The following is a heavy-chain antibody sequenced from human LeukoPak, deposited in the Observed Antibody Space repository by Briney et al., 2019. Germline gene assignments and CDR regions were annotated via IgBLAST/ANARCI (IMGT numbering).Heavy chain of an antibody. Sequence: PGGSLRLSCAASAYTFSRYWVHWVRQTPGEGLVWVSRISSDGTTTTYADSVEGRFTISRDNARNTLYLQMNSLRAEDTAVYYCARFAYDSGSLSWGQGAQVTVSS. J-gene: IGHJ5*02. V-gene: IGHV3-74*01. CDR2: ISSDGTTT. CDR3: ARFAYDSGSLS. CDR1: AYTFSRYW. D-gene: IGHD3-10*01.